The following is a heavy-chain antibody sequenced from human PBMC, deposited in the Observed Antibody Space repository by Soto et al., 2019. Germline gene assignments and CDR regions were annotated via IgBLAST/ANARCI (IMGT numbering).Heavy chain of an antibody. Sequence: QVQLVQSGAEVKKPGTSVKVSCKASGGTPSNNAFSWGRQAPGQGLEWMGGLVPLFSQVRSGEKFQGRVTITEDESTNTGYMGLSSLSSEDTAVYYCARGHAGGSMVYCGQGTQVTVS. J-gene: IGHJ1*01. V-gene: IGHV1-69*12. CDR3: ARGHAGGSMVY. CDR2: LVPLFSQV. D-gene: IGHD2-8*01. CDR1: GGTPSNNA.